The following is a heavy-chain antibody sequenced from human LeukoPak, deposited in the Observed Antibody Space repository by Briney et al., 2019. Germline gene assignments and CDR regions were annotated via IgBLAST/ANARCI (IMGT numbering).Heavy chain of an antibody. CDR2: IYPGDSDT. J-gene: IGHJ5*02. V-gene: IGHV5-51*01. D-gene: IGHD6-19*01. Sequence: GESLKISRKGFGYSFTSYWIGWVRQMPGKGLEWMGIIYPGDSDTRHSTSFQGPVTISADKSISTACLQWSSLKASDTAMYYCARLDSSGSLNWFDPWGQGTLVTVSS. CDR1: GYSFTSYW. CDR3: ARLDSSGSLNWFDP.